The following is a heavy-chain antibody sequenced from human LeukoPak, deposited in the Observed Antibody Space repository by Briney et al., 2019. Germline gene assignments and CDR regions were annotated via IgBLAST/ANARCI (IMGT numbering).Heavy chain of an antibody. Sequence: ASVKVSCKASGYTFTGYYMHWVRQAPGQGLEWMGWINTYTGNPTYAQGFTGRFVFSLDTTVSTAYLLISSLKADDTAFYYCVTSFYDTSGLPWGQGTLVTVSS. J-gene: IGHJ5*02. CDR2: INTYTGNP. D-gene: IGHD3-22*01. CDR1: GYTFTGYY. CDR3: VTSFYDTSGLP. V-gene: IGHV7-4-1*02.